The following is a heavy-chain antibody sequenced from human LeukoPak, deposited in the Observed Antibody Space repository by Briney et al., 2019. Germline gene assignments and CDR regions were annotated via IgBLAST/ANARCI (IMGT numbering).Heavy chain of an antibody. CDR1: GYTFTNYA. V-gene: IGHV7-4-1*02. Sequence: ASVKVSCKASGYTFTNYAMNWVRQGPGQGLELLGWINTNTGNPTFVQDFTGRFVFSLDTSVSTAYLQINSLKAEDTAVYYCARTHGIVGATFDYWGQGTLVTVSS. CDR3: ARTHGIVGATFDY. CDR2: INTNTGNP. D-gene: IGHD1-26*01. J-gene: IGHJ4*02.